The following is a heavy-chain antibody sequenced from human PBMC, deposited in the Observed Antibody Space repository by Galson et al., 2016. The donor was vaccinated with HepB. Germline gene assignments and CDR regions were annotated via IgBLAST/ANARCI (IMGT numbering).Heavy chain of an antibody. CDR2: ISGDSNYI. CDR3: ASSQRVGDADCSSYGCHIDY. Sequence: SLRLSCAVSGLTFSTYSMHWVCQAPGKGLEWVSSISGDSNYIYYADSLMGRFTISRDNARNLLYLQMNSLRADDTAVYYCASSQRVGDADCSSYGCHIDYWGQGALVTVSS. V-gene: IGHV3-21*01. CDR1: GLTFSTYS. D-gene: IGHD2-2*01. J-gene: IGHJ4*02.